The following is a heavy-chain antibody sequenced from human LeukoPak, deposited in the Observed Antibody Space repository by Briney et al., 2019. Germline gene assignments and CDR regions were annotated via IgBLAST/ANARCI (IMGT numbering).Heavy chain of an antibody. CDR2: IASDGSST. V-gene: IGHV3-74*01. CDR1: GFFFSDSA. CDR3: ARGRPHGNDY. D-gene: IGHD4-23*01. J-gene: IGHJ4*02. Sequence: SGGSLRLSCAASGFFFSDSAMAWVRQAPGKGLVWFSRIASDGSSTTYADSVKGRFSISRDNAKNTLYLQMNSLRVEDTAVYYCARGRPHGNDYWGQGTLVTVSS.